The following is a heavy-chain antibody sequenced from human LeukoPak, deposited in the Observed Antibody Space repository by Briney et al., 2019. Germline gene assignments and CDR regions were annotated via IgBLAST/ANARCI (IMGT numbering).Heavy chain of an antibody. CDR2: ISGSGGST. Sequence: GGSLRLSCAASGFTFSSYSMNWVRQAPGKGLEWVSAISGSGGSTYYADSVKGRFTISRDNSKNTLYLQMNSLRAEDTAVYYCAKDSCSGGSCYSFDYWGQGTLVTVSS. CDR3: AKDSCSGGSCYSFDY. D-gene: IGHD2-15*01. CDR1: GFTFSSYS. J-gene: IGHJ4*02. V-gene: IGHV3-23*01.